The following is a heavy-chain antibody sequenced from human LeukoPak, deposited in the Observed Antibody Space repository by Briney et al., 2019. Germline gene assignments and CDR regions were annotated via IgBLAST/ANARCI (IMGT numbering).Heavy chain of an antibody. D-gene: IGHD3-10*02. Sequence: PGGCLRLSCAASGFTFVVDATDWVRHAPGRGLGWVSGISWNGGSTMYADSVNGRFTIYRANANNSLYLRMNSLRAADTSLFYCARAYYYVSWFDPWGQGTLVTVSS. CDR2: ISWNGGST. J-gene: IGHJ5*02. V-gene: IGHV3-9*01. CDR3: ARAYYYVSWFDP. CDR1: GFTFVVDA.